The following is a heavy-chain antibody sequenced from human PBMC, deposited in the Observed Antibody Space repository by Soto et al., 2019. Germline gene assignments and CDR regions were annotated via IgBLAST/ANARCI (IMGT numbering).Heavy chain of an antibody. J-gene: IGHJ6*02. D-gene: IGHD6-13*01. CDR3: ASTETSSSWYSLDYYYYYGMDV. CDR2: INSDGSST. V-gene: IGHV3-74*01. CDR1: GFTFSSYA. Sequence: PGGSLRLSCAASGFTFSSYAMHWVRQAPGKGLVWVSRINSDGSSTSYADSVKGRFTISRDNAKNTLYLQMNSLRAEDTAVYYCASTETSSSWYSLDYYYYYGMDVWGQGTTVTVSS.